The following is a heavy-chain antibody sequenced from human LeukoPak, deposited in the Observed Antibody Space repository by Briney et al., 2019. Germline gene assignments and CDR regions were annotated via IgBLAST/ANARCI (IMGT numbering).Heavy chain of an antibody. Sequence: ASVKVSCKASGYTFTSYYMHWVRQAPGQGLEWMGIINPSGGSTSYAQKFQGRVTMTRDTSTSTVYMELSSLRSEDTAVYYCAREVPAYCSSTSCPRFHYWGQGTLVTVSS. J-gene: IGHJ4*02. V-gene: IGHV1-46*03. CDR3: AREVPAYCSSTSCPRFHY. CDR2: INPSGGST. D-gene: IGHD2-2*01. CDR1: GYTFTSYY.